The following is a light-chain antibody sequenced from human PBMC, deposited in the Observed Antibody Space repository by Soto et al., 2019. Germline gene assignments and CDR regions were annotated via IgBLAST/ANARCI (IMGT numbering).Light chain of an antibody. CDR1: QSVSSSS. CDR3: QQYGSSPLT. Sequence: IVLTQSPCTLSLSPGERATLSCRASQSVSSSSLAWYQQKPGQAPRLLMYGASTRATGIPARFSGSGSGTEFTLTISSLQSEDFELYYCQQYGSSPLTFGGGTKVDIK. J-gene: IGKJ4*01. CDR2: GAS. V-gene: IGKV3-20*01.